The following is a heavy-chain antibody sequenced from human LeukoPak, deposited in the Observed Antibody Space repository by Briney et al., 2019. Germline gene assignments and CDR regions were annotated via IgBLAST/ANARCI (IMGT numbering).Heavy chain of an antibody. J-gene: IGHJ4*02. D-gene: IGHD6-13*01. Sequence: GGSLRPSCAASGFTFTIYVMSWVRQAPGKGLEWVSTISANGGSTYYADSVKGRFTVSRDNSKNTLYLQMNSLRAEDTAVYYCAPRTAPAGTLSYWGQGTLVTVSS. CDR3: APRTAPAGTLSY. CDR2: ISANGGST. CDR1: GFTFTIYV. V-gene: IGHV3-23*01.